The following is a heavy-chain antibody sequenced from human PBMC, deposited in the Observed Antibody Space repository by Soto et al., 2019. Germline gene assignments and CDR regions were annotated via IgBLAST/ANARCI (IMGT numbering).Heavy chain of an antibody. Sequence: ASETLSLTCTFSGCSISSGGYYWSWIRQHPGKGLEWIGYIYYSGSTYYNPSLKSRVTISVDTSKNQFSLKLSSVTAADTAVYYCARDSSTAENYYYYMDVWGKGTTVTVSS. D-gene: IGHD4-4*01. CDR3: ARDSSTAENYYYYMDV. J-gene: IGHJ6*03. V-gene: IGHV4-31*03. CDR2: IYYSGST. CDR1: GCSISSGGYY.